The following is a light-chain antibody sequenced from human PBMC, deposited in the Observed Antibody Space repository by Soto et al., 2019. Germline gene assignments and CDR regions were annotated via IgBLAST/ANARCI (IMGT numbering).Light chain of an antibody. V-gene: IGKV3-15*01. CDR3: QHYNNWPRT. CDR1: QSVSSN. Sequence: EIVMTQSPATLSVSPGERATLSCRASQSVSSNLAWYQQKPGQAPRLLIYGASTRATGIPARFSGSGSGTEFTLTIRSLQSEDFALYYCQHYNNWPRTFGQGTKVEIK. CDR2: GAS. J-gene: IGKJ1*01.